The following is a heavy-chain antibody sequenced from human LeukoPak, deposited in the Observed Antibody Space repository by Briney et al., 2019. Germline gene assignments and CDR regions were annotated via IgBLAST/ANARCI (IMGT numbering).Heavy chain of an antibody. J-gene: IGHJ4*02. V-gene: IGHV3-48*01. CDR3: ARDSPSRYCSGGSCPDY. Sequence: GGSLRLSCAASGFTFSSYSMNWVRQAPGKGLEWVSYISSSSSTIYYADSVKGRFIISRDNAKNSLYLQMNSLRAEDTAVYYCARDSPSRYCSGGSCPDYWGQGTLVTVSS. CDR1: GFTFSSYS. CDR2: ISSSSSTI. D-gene: IGHD2-15*01.